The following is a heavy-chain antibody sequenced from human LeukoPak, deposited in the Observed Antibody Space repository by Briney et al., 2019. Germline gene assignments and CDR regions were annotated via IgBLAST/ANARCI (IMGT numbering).Heavy chain of an antibody. V-gene: IGHV6-1*01. CDR2: TYYRSTWYN. CDR1: GDTVSSNSVT. Sequence: SQTLSLTCAISGDTVSSNSVTWNCIRQSPSRGLEWLVRTYYRSTWYNDYAVSVRGRITVNPDTSKNQFSLHLNSVTPEDTAVYYCARRLTQYDCFDPWGQGILVTVSS. CDR3: ARRLTQYDCFDP. D-gene: IGHD2-2*01. J-gene: IGHJ5*02.